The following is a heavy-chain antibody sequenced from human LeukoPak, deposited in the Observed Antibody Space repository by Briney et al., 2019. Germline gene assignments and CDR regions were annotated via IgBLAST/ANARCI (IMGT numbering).Heavy chain of an antibody. CDR1: GFSFNDYD. CDR3: AKDQDIVVVVAAEDNWFDP. V-gene: IGHV3-48*01. J-gene: IGHJ5*02. D-gene: IGHD2-15*01. Sequence: GGSLRLSCAASGFSFNDYDMNWVRQAPGKGLEWISYISIRSNSIYYADSVQGRFTISRDNDKNSLCLQMNSLRAEDTAVYYCAKDQDIVVVVAAEDNWFDPWGQGTLVTVSS. CDR2: ISIRSNSI.